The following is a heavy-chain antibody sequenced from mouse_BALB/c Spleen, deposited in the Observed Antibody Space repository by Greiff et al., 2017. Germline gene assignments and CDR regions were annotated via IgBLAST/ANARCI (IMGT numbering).Heavy chain of an antibody. J-gene: IGHJ2*01. V-gene: IGHV1-39*01. CDR1: GYSFTGYN. Sequence: EVQLQQSGPELEKPGASVKISCKASGYSFTGYNMNWVKQSNGKGLEWIGNIDPYYGGTSYNQKFKGKATLTVDKSSSTSYMQLKSLTSEDSAVYYCAIPFDNGSSYVLDYWGQGTTVTVSS. CDR2: IDPYYGGT. CDR3: AIPFDNGSSYVLDY. D-gene: IGHD1-1*01.